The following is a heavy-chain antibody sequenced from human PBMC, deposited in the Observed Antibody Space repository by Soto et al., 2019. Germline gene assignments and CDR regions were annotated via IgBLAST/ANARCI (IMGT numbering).Heavy chain of an antibody. D-gene: IGHD1-26*01. J-gene: IGHJ6*04. CDR3: AKGVELDV. CDR2: IGDSGAST. V-gene: IGHV3-23*01. Sequence: EVLLLESGGGLVQPGGSLRLYCEASGFSFSSFAMNWVRQAPGKGLEWVSAIGDSGASTYYADSVKGRFTISRDNSMNTLYLQLNSLRAEDTAVYYCAKGVELDVWGNGTTVTVSS. CDR1: GFSFSSFA.